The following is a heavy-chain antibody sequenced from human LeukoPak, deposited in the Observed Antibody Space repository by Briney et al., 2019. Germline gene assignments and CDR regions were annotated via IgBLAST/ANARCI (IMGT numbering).Heavy chain of an antibody. CDR3: ARAGGGIYDSSGYYHY. D-gene: IGHD3-22*01. V-gene: IGHV1-69*04. CDR1: GGTFSSYA. J-gene: IGHJ4*02. Sequence: SVKVSCKASGGTFSSYAISWVRQAPGQGLEWVGRIIPILGIANYAQKFQGRVTITADKSTSTAYMELSSLRSEDTAVYYCARAGGGIYDSSGYYHYWGQGTLVTVSS. CDR2: IIPILGIA.